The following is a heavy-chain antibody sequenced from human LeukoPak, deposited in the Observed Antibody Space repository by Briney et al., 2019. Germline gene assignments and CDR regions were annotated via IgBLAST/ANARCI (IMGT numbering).Heavy chain of an antibody. CDR1: GFTFSKYW. D-gene: IGHD2-21*02. Sequence: GGTLRLSCAASGFTFSKYWMSWVRQTPGKGLEWVASIRHDASQIHYVDSVKGRFTISRDNSKNTLYLQMNSLRAEDTAVYYCARCGGDCLYGMDVWGQGTTVTVSS. V-gene: IGHV3-7*01. CDR3: ARCGGDCLYGMDV. CDR2: IRHDASQI. J-gene: IGHJ6*02.